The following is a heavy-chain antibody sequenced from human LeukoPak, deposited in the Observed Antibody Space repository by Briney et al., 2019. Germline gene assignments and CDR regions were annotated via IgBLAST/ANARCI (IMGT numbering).Heavy chain of an antibody. D-gene: IGHD3-3*01. V-gene: IGHV5-51*01. Sequence: GESLKISCKGSGYSFTSYWIDWVRQMPGKGLEWMGIIYPGDSDTRYSPSFQGQVTISADKSISTAYLQWSSLKASDTAMYYCARHNGVYYDFWSGYYSTDYWGQGTLVTVSS. CDR2: IYPGDSDT. J-gene: IGHJ4*02. CDR3: ARHNGVYYDFWSGYYSTDY. CDR1: GYSFTSYW.